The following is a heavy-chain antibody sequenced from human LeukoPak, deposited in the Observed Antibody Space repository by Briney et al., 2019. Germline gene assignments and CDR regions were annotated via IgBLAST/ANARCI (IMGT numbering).Heavy chain of an antibody. Sequence: GGSLRLSCAASGFTFDDYAMPWVRQAPGKGLEWVSGISWNSGSIGYADSVKGRFTISRDNAKNSLYLQMNSLRAEDTALYYCAKDRRIQLWFYGMDVWGQGATVTVSS. CDR3: AKDRRIQLWFYGMDV. CDR1: GFTFDDYA. J-gene: IGHJ6*02. D-gene: IGHD5-18*01. CDR2: ISWNSGSI. V-gene: IGHV3-9*01.